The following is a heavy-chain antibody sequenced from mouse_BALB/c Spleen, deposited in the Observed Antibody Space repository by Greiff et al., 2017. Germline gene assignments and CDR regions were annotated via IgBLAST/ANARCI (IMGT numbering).Heavy chain of an antibody. CDR3: ARDRGRGYYWYFDV. CDR2: IRNKANGYTT. J-gene: IGHJ1*01. V-gene: IGHV7-3*02. D-gene: IGHD2-2*01. Sequence: EVKLMESGGGLVQPGGSLRLSCATSGFTFTDYYMSWVRQPPGKALEWLGFIRNKANGYTTEYSASVKGRFTISRDNSQSILYLQMNTLRAEDSATYYCARDRGRGYYWYFDVWGAGTTVTVSS. CDR1: GFTFTDYY.